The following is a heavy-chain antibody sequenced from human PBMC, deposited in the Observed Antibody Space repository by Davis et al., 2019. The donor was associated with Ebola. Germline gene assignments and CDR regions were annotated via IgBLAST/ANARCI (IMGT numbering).Heavy chain of an antibody. V-gene: IGHV3-30*04. Sequence: PGGSLRLSCAASGFTFSSYAVHWVRQAPGKGLEWVAVISYDVSKKYYADSVKGRFTISRDNSKNTLYLQMNSLKAEDTAVYYCAKDLVTWPYDSSGYGNFDYWGQGTLVTVSS. CDR3: AKDLVTWPYDSSGYGNFDY. D-gene: IGHD3-22*01. CDR1: GFTFSSYA. CDR2: ISYDVSKK. J-gene: IGHJ4*02.